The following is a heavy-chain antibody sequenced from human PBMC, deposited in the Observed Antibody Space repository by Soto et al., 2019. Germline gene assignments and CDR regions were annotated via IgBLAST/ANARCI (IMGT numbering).Heavy chain of an antibody. V-gene: IGHV4-31*03. D-gene: IGHD1-20*01. CDR3: ARRDNRPHYYYGMDV. CDR1: GGSISSGGYY. CDR2: SYYSGSN. Sequence: QVQLQESGPGLVKPSQTLSLTCTVSGGSISSGGYYWSWIRQHPGKGLEWSGYSYYSGSNYYNPSLKSRVTISVDTSKNQFALKLSSVNAADTAVYYCARRDNRPHYYYGMDVWGQGTTVTVSS. J-gene: IGHJ6*02.